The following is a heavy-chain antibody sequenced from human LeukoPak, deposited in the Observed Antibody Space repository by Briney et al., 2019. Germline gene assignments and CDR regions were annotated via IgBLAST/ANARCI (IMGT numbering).Heavy chain of an antibody. CDR2: IYFSGTA. CDR3: ARLSHPSGSDWFFDY. CDR1: GDSISNYY. D-gene: IGHD6-19*01. J-gene: IGHJ4*02. V-gene: IGHV4-59*08. Sequence: SETLSLTCTVSGDSISNYYWGWIRQPPGKGLDWIGYIYFSGTANYNPSLKSRVTMSVDTSKNQFSLKLTSMTAADTAVYFCARLSHPSGSDWFFDYWGQGSLVTVSS.